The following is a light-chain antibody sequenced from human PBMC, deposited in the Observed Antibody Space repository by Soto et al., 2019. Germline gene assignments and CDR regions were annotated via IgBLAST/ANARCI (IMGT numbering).Light chain of an antibody. J-gene: IGLJ1*01. V-gene: IGLV2-11*01. CDR3: CSHAGSYTFRV. CDR2: DVT. CDR1: SSDVGGSDY. Sequence: QSFLTQPRSVSLSPGQSVTMSCSGTSSDVGGSDYVSWFQHYPGKGPKLLIYDVTRRPSGVPDRFSGSKSGNTASLTISGLQVEDEADYYCCSHAGSYTFRVFGTGTKVTVL.